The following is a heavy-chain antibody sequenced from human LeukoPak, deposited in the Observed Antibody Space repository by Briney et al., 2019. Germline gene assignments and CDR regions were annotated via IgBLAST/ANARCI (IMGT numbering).Heavy chain of an antibody. V-gene: IGHV3-30*07. CDR2: ISYDGSNK. J-gene: IGHJ4*02. CDR1: GFTFSSYA. CDR3: ARVRGLWFGELDY. Sequence: PGRSLRLSCAASGFTFSSYAMHWVRQAPGKGLEWVAVISYDGSNKYYADSVKGRFTISRDNSKNTLYLQMNSLRAEDTAVYYCARVRGLWFGELDYWGQGTLVTVSS. D-gene: IGHD3-10*01.